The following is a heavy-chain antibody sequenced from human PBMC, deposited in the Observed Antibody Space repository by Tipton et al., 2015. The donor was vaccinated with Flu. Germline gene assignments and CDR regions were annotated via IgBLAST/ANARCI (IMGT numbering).Heavy chain of an antibody. Sequence: TLSLTCTVSGGSISSSSYYWGWIRQPPGKGLEWIGEINHSGSTNYNPSLKSRVTISVDTSKNQFSLKLSSVTAADTAVYYCARDDRVVVVPAAMGFLYGMDVWDQGP. CDR1: GGSISSSSYY. J-gene: IGHJ6*02. V-gene: IGHV4-39*07. D-gene: IGHD2-2*01. CDR2: INHSGST. CDR3: ARDDRVVVVPAAMGFLYGMDV.